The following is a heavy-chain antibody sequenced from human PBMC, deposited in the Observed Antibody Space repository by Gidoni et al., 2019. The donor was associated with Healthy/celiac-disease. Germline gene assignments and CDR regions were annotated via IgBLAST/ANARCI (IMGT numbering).Heavy chain of an antibody. CDR1: GGTFSSYT. CDR3: ARDYGGNSLGPSWFDP. V-gene: IGHV1-69*08. CDR2: IIPILGIA. J-gene: IGHJ5*02. Sequence: QVQLVQSGAEVKKPGSSVKVSCKASGGTFSSYTISWVRQAPGQGLEWMGRIIPILGIANYAQKFQGRVTITADKSTSTAYMELSSLRSEDTAVYYCARDYGGNSLGPSWFDPWGQGTLVTVSS. D-gene: IGHD4-17*01.